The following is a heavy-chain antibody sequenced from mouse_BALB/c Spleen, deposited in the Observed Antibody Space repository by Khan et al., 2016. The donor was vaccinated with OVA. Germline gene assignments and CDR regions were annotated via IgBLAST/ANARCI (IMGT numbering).Heavy chain of an antibody. V-gene: IGHV1S56*01. CDR1: GYTFTSYY. Sequence: QVQLKESGPELVKVGSSVRISCKASGYTFTSYYVHWVKQRPGQGLEWIGWIYPRDVHTKYNEKFKGKARRTADKSSSTVYMQLSSLTSEDAAVYFCARDYAMDYWGQGTSVTVSS. CDR2: IYPRDVHT. J-gene: IGHJ4*01. CDR3: ARDYAMDY.